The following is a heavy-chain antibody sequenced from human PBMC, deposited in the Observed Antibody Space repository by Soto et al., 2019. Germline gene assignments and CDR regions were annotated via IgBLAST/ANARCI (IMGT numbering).Heavy chain of an antibody. V-gene: IGHV6-1*01. CDR2: TYYRSKWYN. D-gene: IGHD6-13*01. J-gene: IGHJ6*02. CDR3: ARDRSSQQLLYYYYGMDV. Sequence: SQTLSLTCAISGDGVSSDSAAWNWIRQSPSRGLEWLGRTYYRSKWYNDYAVSVKSRITINPDTSKNQFSLQLNSVTPEDTAVYYCARDRSSQQLLYYYYGMDVWGQGTTVTVSS. CDR1: GDGVSSDSAA.